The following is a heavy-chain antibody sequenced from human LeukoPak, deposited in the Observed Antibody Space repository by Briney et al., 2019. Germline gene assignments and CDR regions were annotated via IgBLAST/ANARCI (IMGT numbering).Heavy chain of an antibody. CDR2: IYYSGST. J-gene: IGHJ2*01. CDR3: AREKVLSSGWYYWYFDL. Sequence: SETLSLTCTVSGGSISSYYRSWIRQPPGKGLEWIGYIYYSGSTNYNPSLKSRVTISVDTSKNQFSLKLSSVTAADTAVYYCAREKVLSSGWYYWYFDLWGRGTLVTVSS. V-gene: IGHV4-59*01. CDR1: GGSISSYY. D-gene: IGHD6-19*01.